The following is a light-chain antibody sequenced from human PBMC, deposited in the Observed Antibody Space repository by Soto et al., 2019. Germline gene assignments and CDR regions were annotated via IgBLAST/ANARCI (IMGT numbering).Light chain of an antibody. Sequence: EIVLTQSPGTLSLSPGERATLSCRASQSLSGNYLAWYQQKPGQAPRLLIVGVSSRATGIPDRFSGSGSGTDFTLTINRLEPEDFAVYYCHHYGSSPYTFGLGNKLESK. CDR2: GVS. CDR3: HHYGSSPYT. J-gene: IGKJ2*01. V-gene: IGKV3-20*01. CDR1: QSLSGNY.